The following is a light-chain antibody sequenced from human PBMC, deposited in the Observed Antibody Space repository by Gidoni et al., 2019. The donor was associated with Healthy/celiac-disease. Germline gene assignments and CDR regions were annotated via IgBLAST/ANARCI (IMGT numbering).Light chain of an antibody. J-gene: IGLJ2*01. CDR3: QSYDSSLSVHVV. CDR1: GYNIRGGYD. CDR2: GNS. Sequence: QSVLTQPPSVAGPPGQRVPISCTGSGYNIRGGYDVHWYQQLPGTAPKLLIYGNSNRPSGVPDRFSGSKSGTSASLAITGLQAEDEADYYCQSYDSSLSVHVVFGGGTKLTVL. V-gene: IGLV1-40*01.